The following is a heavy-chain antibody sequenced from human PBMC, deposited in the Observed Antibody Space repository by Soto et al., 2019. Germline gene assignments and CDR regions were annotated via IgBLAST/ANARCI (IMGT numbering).Heavy chain of an antibody. D-gene: IGHD4-17*01. Sequence: PSETLSLTCTVSGGSISSYYWSWIRQPPGKGLEWIGYIYYSGSTNYNPSLKSRVTISVDTSKNQFSLKLSSVTAADTAVYYCGRVPPFYGDYDGNWFDPWGQGTLVTVSS. J-gene: IGHJ5*02. CDR1: GGSISSYY. CDR2: IYYSGST. V-gene: IGHV4-59*01. CDR3: GRVPPFYGDYDGNWFDP.